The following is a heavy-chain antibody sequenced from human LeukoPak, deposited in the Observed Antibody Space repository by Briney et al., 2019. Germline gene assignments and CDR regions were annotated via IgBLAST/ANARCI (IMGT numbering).Heavy chain of an antibody. CDR3: ARLYCSGGSCYFFDY. V-gene: IGHV3-30*02. J-gene: IGHJ4*02. D-gene: IGHD2-15*01. CDR1: GFTFSSNG. CDR2: IRYDGSNK. Sequence: GGSLRLSCAASGFTFSSNGMHWVRQAPGKGLEWVAFIRYDGSNKHYADSVKGRFTISRDNSKNTLYQQMNSLRAEDTAVYYCARLYCSGGSCYFFDYWGQGTLVTVSS.